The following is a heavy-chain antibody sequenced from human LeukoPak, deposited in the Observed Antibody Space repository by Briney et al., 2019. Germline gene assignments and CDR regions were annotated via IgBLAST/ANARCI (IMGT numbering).Heavy chain of an antibody. CDR3: ARDIYDLWSGFNYYYYLDV. CDR2: IIPILGIA. Sequence: GASVKVSCKASGGTFSSYTISWVRQAPGQGLEWMGRIIPILGIANYAQKFQGRVTITADKSTSTAYMELSSLRSEDTAVYYCARDIYDLWSGFNYYYYLDVWGKGTTVTVSS. V-gene: IGHV1-69*04. CDR1: GGTFSSYT. J-gene: IGHJ6*03. D-gene: IGHD3-3*01.